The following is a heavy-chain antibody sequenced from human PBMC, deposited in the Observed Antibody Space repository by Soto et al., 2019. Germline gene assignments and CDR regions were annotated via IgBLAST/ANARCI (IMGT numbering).Heavy chain of an antibody. CDR2: IYYSGST. V-gene: IGHV4-39*01. D-gene: IGHD6-19*01. CDR3: AGQSQWLVRYDY. J-gene: IGHJ4*02. Sequence: QLQLQESGPGLVKPSETLSLTCTVSGGSISSSSYYWGWIRQPPGKGLEWIGSIYYSGSTYYNPSLKRRVTISVDTSKNQFSLKLSSVTAADTAVYYCAGQSQWLVRYDYWGQGTLVTVSS. CDR1: GGSISSSSYY.